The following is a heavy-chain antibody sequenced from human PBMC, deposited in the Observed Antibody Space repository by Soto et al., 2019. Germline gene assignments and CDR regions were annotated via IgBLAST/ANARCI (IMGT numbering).Heavy chain of an antibody. CDR2: IKQDGSEK. CDR3: ARIYDFWSGYYMLDCAFDI. D-gene: IGHD3-3*01. Sequence: EVQLVESGGGLVQPGGSLRLSCAASGFTFSSYWMSWVRQAPGKGLEWVANIKQDGSEKYYVDSVKGRFTISRDNAKNSLYLQMNSLRAEDTAVYYCARIYDFWSGYYMLDCAFDIWGQGTMVTVSS. V-gene: IGHV3-7*01. CDR1: GFTFSSYW. J-gene: IGHJ3*02.